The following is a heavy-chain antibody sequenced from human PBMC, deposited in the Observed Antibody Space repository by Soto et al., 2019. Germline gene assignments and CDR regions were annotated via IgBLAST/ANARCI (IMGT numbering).Heavy chain of an antibody. J-gene: IGHJ4*02. D-gene: IGHD3-9*01. V-gene: IGHV3-23*01. CDR3: AKEFTDYDILTGYPLDY. CDR2: ISGSGGST. CDR1: GFTFSSYA. Sequence: EVQLLESGGGLVQPWGSLRLSCAASGFTFSSYAMSWVRQAPGKGLEWVSAISGSGGSTYYADSVKGRFTISRDNSKNTLYLQMNSLRAEDTAVYYCAKEFTDYDILTGYPLDYCGQGTLVTVSS.